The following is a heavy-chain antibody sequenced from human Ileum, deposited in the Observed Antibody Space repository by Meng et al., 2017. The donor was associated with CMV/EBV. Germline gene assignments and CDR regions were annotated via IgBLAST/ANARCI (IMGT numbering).Heavy chain of an antibody. D-gene: IGHD6-13*01. CDR2: TYYRSKWFN. Sequence: QVQLCPSGPELVNTSQTLFLSVASSGYSVSSTTGTWSWIRQSPSRGLEWLGRTYYRSKWFNDYALSVRGRITINPDISKNQLSLQLNSVTPEETAVYYCVRLTGNSWLDYWGRGTLVTVSS. CDR3: VRLTGNSWLDY. J-gene: IGHJ4*02. CDR1: GYSVSSTTGT. V-gene: IGHV6-1*01.